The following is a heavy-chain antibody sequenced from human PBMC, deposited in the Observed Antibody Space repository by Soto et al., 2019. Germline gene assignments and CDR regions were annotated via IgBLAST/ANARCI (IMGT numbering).Heavy chain of an antibody. Sequence: SETLSLTCTVSGGSISSGGYYWSWIRQHPGKGLEWIGYIYYSGSTYYNPSLKSRVTISVDTSKNQFSLKLSSVTAADTAVYYCAREVAVAASYYYYYMDVWGKGTTVTVSS. CDR1: GGSISSGGYY. V-gene: IGHV4-31*03. D-gene: IGHD6-19*01. CDR3: AREVAVAASYYYYYMDV. CDR2: IYYSGST. J-gene: IGHJ6*03.